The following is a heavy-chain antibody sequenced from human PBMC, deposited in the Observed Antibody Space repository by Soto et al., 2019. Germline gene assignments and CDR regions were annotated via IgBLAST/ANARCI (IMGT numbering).Heavy chain of an antibody. CDR2: IYYSGSA. Sequence: QLQLQESGPGLVKPSETLSLTCTVSGGSISINSYYWGWIRQPPGKGLEWIGSIYYSGSAYYNPSLKSRVTMSVDTSKNQFSLKLISVTAADTAVYYCARQGQPLPVKNWFDPWGQGTLVTVSS. D-gene: IGHD4-4*01. V-gene: IGHV4-39*01. J-gene: IGHJ5*02. CDR3: ARQGQPLPVKNWFDP. CDR1: GGSISINSYY.